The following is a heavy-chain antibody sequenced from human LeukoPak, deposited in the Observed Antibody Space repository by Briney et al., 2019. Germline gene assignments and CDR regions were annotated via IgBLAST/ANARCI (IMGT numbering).Heavy chain of an antibody. CDR3: AKRPCDSSGYYLGAFDG. J-gene: IGHJ3*01. V-gene: IGHV3-23*01. CDR1: GFTFSTYA. D-gene: IGHD3-22*01. Sequence: GGSLRLSCTASGFTFSTYAMTWVRQAPGKGLDWVSAIGASGADTYYADSAKGRFTVSRDNSKNTLYLQMSSLRADDTAVYFCAKRPCDSSGYYLGAFDGWGQGTTVTVSS. CDR2: IGASGADT.